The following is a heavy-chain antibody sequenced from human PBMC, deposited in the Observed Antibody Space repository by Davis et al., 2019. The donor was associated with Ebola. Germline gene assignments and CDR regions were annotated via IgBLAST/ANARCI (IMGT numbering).Heavy chain of an antibody. CDR1: GFTFNNYN. V-gene: IGHV3-48*02. Sequence: GESLKISCAASGFTFNNYNMNWVRQAPGKGLEWVSYISSSSSTIYYADSVKGRFTISRDNAKNSLYLQMNSLRDEDTAVYYCARPGRGYSGYDGMDVWGQGTTVTVSS. D-gene: IGHD5-12*01. J-gene: IGHJ6*02. CDR2: ISSSSSTI. CDR3: ARPGRGYSGYDGMDV.